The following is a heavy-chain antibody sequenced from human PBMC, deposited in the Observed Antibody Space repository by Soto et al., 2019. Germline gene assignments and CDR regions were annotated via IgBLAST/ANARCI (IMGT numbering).Heavy chain of an antibody. CDR1: GFTFGNYW. Sequence: GGSLRLSCAGSGFTFGNYWMSWLRQAPGKGLEWVVNINQNGREKYSVDSVKGRFTISRHNSKNTLYLQMNSLRAEDTAVYYCAKEVWSGPMDVWGQGTTVTVSS. CDR3: AKEVWSGPMDV. J-gene: IGHJ6*02. CDR2: INQNGREK. D-gene: IGHD3-3*01. V-gene: IGHV3-7*01.